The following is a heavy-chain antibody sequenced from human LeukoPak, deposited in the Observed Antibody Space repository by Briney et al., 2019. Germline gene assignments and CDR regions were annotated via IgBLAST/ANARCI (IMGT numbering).Heavy chain of an antibody. D-gene: IGHD3-22*01. Sequence: GGSLRLSCAASGFTFSSYAMSWVRQAPGKGLEWVSAISGSGGSTYYADSVKGRFTISRDNSKNTLYLQMNSLRAEDTAVYYCAKDKSSRYYYYYYYMDVWGKGTTVTVSS. CDR2: ISGSGGST. J-gene: IGHJ6*03. CDR3: AKDKSSRYYYYYYYMDV. CDR1: GFTFSSYA. V-gene: IGHV3-23*01.